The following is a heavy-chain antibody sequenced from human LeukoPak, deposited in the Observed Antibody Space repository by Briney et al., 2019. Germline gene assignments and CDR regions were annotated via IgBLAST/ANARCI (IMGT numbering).Heavy chain of an antibody. CDR1: GFTFRSYG. J-gene: IGHJ6*02. CDR2: ISGSGGST. Sequence: PGGSLRLSCVASGFTFRSYGMNWVRQAPGKGLEWVSAISGSGGSTYYADSVKGRFTISRDNSKNTLYLQMNSLRAEDTAVYYCAKDPYGMDVWGQGTTVTVSS. CDR3: AKDPYGMDV. V-gene: IGHV3-23*01.